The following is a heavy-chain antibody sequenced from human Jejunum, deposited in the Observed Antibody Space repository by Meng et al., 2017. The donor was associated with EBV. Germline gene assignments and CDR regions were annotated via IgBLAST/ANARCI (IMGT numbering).Heavy chain of an antibody. CDR2: INHGGGA. CDR3: ARLGGYASGTYYPIDP. Sequence: QVQQPQGGAGLLKPSDTLSLTCAVYGGSFSDYYWTWIRQPPGKGLEWIGEINHGGGAIYNPSLKSRVTISVDTSKNQFSLRLSSVTAADTAVYYCARLGGYASGTYYPIDPWGQGTLVTVSS. D-gene: IGHD3-10*01. CDR1: GGSFSDYY. V-gene: IGHV4-34*01. J-gene: IGHJ5*02.